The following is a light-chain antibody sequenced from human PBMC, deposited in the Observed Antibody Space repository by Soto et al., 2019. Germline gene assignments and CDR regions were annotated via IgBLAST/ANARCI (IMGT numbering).Light chain of an antibody. Sequence: ENVLTQSPATLSLSPGERATLSCRASQSLSSYLAWYQQKPGQPPRLLIYDASNRATGIPARFSGSGSGTDFTLTINSLEPEDFAVYYCQQRSNWPLTFGGGTKVEIK. CDR3: QQRSNWPLT. CDR2: DAS. CDR1: QSLSSY. V-gene: IGKV3-11*01. J-gene: IGKJ4*01.